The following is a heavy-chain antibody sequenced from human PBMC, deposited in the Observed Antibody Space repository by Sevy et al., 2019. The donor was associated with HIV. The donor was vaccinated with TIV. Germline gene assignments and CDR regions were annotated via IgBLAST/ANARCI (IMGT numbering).Heavy chain of an antibody. J-gene: IGHJ6*02. Sequence: GGSLRLSCAASGFTFSIYAMHWVRQAPDKGLEWVAVISYDGGVKYFAESVKGRVTISRDNSKNTLYLQMNSLRPEDTAVYYCARDLPSAVINPFYYYGLDVWGQGTTVTVSS. V-gene: IGHV3-30*04. D-gene: IGHD3-22*01. CDR1: GFTFSIYA. CDR2: ISYDGGVK. CDR3: ARDLPSAVINPFYYYGLDV.